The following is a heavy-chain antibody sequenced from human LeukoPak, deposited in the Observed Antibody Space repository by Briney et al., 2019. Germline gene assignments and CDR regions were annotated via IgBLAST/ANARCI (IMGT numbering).Heavy chain of an antibody. V-gene: IGHV4-34*01. D-gene: IGHD3-3*01. Sequence: SETLCLPCAVYGGSFSGFYWSWVRQPPGKGPDWIGGINHSGSTNYNPSLKSRVTISVDSSKNQFSLKLSSVTAADTAVYYCARSLDYDFWSGYHFDYWGQGTLVTVSS. CDR1: GGSFSGFY. CDR2: INHSGST. CDR3: ARSLDYDFWSGYHFDY. J-gene: IGHJ4*02.